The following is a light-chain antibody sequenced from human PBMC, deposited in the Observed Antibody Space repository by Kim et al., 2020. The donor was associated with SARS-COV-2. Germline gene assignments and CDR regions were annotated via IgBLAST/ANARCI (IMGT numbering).Light chain of an antibody. V-gene: IGLV3-1*01. CDR1: KLGDLY. CDR3: QAWNSSIVI. J-gene: IGLJ2*01. Sequence: SYELTQPRSVSVSPGQTASITCSGEKLGDLYVCWYQQKTGQSPVLVIYEDTNRPSGIPGRFSGANSGNTATLTISGTQGMDEADYYCQAWNSSIVIFGGG. CDR2: EDT.